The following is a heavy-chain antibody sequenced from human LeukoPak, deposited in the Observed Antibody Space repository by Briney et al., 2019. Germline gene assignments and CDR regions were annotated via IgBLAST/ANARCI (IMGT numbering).Heavy chain of an antibody. Sequence: SQTLSLTCAVSGGSTSSGGYSWSWIRQPPGKGLEWIGYIYHSGSTYYNPSLKSRVTISVDRSKNQFSLKLSSVTAADTAVYYCAREGGMGWFDPWGQGTLVTVSS. CDR3: AREGGMGWFDP. J-gene: IGHJ5*02. CDR1: GGSTSSGGYS. V-gene: IGHV4-30-2*01. CDR2: IYHSGST. D-gene: IGHD5-24*01.